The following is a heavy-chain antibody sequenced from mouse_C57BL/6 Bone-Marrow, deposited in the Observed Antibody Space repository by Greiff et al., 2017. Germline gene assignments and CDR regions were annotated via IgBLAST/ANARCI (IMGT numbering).Heavy chain of an antibody. CDR1: GYTFTSYW. Sequence: QVQLKQSGAELVKPGASVKLSCKASGYTFTSYWMHWVKQRPGQGLEWIGMIHPNSGSTNYNEKFKSKATLTVDKSSSTAYMQLSSLTSEDSAVYYCARPLYGSSLYYAMDYWGQGTSVTVSS. CDR3: ARPLYGSSLYYAMDY. J-gene: IGHJ4*01. D-gene: IGHD1-1*01. V-gene: IGHV1-64*01. CDR2: IHPNSGST.